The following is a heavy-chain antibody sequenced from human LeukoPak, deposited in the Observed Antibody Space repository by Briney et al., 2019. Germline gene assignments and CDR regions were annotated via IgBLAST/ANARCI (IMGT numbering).Heavy chain of an antibody. Sequence: GGSLRLSCAASGFKFSGYAMSWVRQSPGKGLEWVSAISGGGGTAYYAYYADSVKGRFTISRDNSKNTLYLQMNSLRADDTAVYYCAKARGSSVYEQFDYWGQGTQVTVSP. D-gene: IGHD5/OR15-5a*01. CDR2: ISGGGGTAYYA. CDR3: AKARGSSVYEQFDY. V-gene: IGHV3-23*01. J-gene: IGHJ4*02. CDR1: GFKFSGYA.